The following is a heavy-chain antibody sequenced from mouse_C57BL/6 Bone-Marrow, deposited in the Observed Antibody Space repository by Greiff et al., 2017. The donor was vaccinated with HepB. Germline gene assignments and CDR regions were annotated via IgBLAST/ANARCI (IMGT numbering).Heavy chain of an antibody. CDR1: GFTFSDYG. D-gene: IGHD2-10*02. J-gene: IGHJ1*03. CDR2: ISNLAYSI. Sequence: EVQGVESGGGLVQPGGSLKLSCAASGFTFSDYGMAWVRQAPRKGPEWVACISNLAYSIYYADTVTGRFTISRANAKNTLYLEMSSLMSEDTAMYYCARQQYDVGYFAVWGTGTTVTVSS. CDR3: ARQQYDVGYFAV. V-gene: IGHV5-15*01.